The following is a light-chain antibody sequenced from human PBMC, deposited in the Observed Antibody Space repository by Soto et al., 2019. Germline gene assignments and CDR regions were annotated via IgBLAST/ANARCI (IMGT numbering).Light chain of an antibody. Sequence: QSVLTQPPPVSGAPGQRVTISCTGSSSNIGAGYDVHWYQHLPGTAPKLLIYDNSNRPSGVPERFSGSRSGASASLAITGLQAEDEADYYCQSYDTSLTGWVFGGGTKLTVL. CDR3: QSYDTSLTGWV. CDR1: SSNIGAGYD. V-gene: IGLV1-40*01. J-gene: IGLJ3*02. CDR2: DNS.